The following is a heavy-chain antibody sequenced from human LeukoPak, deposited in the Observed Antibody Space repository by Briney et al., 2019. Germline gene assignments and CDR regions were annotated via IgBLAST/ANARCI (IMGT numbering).Heavy chain of an antibody. V-gene: IGHV1-8*02. J-gene: IGHJ4*02. CDR1: GYTFTSYG. D-gene: IGHD6-19*01. CDR2: MNPDSGNT. CDR3: ARGTPSGWYGAVY. Sequence: ASVKVSCKASGYTFTSYGINWVRQATGQGLEWMGWMNPDSGNTGYAQKFQGRVTMTRNTSINTAYMELSSLRSEDTAVYYCARGTPSGWYGAVYWGQGTLVTVSS.